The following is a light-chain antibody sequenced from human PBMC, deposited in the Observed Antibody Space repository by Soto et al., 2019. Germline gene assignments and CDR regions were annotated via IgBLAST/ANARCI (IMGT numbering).Light chain of an antibody. CDR2: DDR. CDR3: QVWDSTSDHYV. V-gene: IGLV3-21*02. J-gene: IGLJ1*01. Sequence: SYELTQPPSVSVAPGQTASISCGGHNNGSRSVHWYQQKPGQAPVLVVYDDRDRPSAIPERFAGSNSGNTATLTISRVEAGDEADYYCQVWDSTSDHYVFGTGTKVTVL. CDR1: NNGSRS.